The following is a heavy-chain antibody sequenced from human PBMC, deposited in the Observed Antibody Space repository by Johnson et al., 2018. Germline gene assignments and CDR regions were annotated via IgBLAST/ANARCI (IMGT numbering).Heavy chain of an antibody. D-gene: IGHD6-6*01. CDR1: GFTFSSYW. Sequence: VQLVESGGGLVQPGVSLRLSCAASGFTFSSYWMHWVRQAPGQGLVWVSRINSDGSTTNYADSVKGRFTISRDNAKNTLYLQMNSLRAEDAAGYYCAELSSSTFYIWGQGTVVTVSS. V-gene: IGHV3-74*02. J-gene: IGHJ3*02. CDR2: INSDGSTT. CDR3: AELSSSTFYI.